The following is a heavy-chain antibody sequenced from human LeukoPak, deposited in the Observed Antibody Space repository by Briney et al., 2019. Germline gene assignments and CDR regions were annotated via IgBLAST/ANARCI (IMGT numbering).Heavy chain of an antibody. CDR3: ARDFGRDGYNYGGPSDY. D-gene: IGHD5-24*01. CDR1: GFTFSSYS. CDR2: ITSSSSYI. Sequence: GGSLRLSCAASGFTFSSYSMNWVRQAPGKGLDWVSSITSSSSYIYYADSVKGRFTISRHNAKNSLYLQLNSLRAEDTAVYYCARDFGRDGYNYGGPSDYWGQGTLVTVSS. V-gene: IGHV3-21*01. J-gene: IGHJ4*02.